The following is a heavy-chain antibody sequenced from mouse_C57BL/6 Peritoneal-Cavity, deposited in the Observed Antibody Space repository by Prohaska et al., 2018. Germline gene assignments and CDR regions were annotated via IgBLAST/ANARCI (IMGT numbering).Heavy chain of an antibody. CDR3: LSYALYRYFDV. J-gene: IGHJ1*03. Sequence: EVQLLETGGGLVQPGGSRGLSCEGSGFTFSGFWMSWVRQTPGKTLEWIGDINSVGSEINYEPSIKDRFTIFRDNDKSTLYLQIIYLRSEDTATYYSLSYALYRYFDVPITGTTVTVST. CDR1: GFTFSGFW. V-gene: IGHV11-2*01. CDR2: INSVGSEI.